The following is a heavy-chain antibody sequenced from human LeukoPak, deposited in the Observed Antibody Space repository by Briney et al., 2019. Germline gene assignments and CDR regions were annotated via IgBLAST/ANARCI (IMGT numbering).Heavy chain of an antibody. D-gene: IGHD2-2*01. Sequence: ASVKVSCKASGYTFTSYGISWVRQAPGQGLEWMGWISAYNGNTNYAQKLQGRVTMTTDTSTSTAYMELRSLRSDDTAVYYCARDWYCSSTSCFGYYYMDVWGKGTTVTVSS. CDR1: GYTFTSYG. J-gene: IGHJ6*03. V-gene: IGHV1-18*01. CDR3: ARDWYCSSTSCFGYYYMDV. CDR2: ISAYNGNT.